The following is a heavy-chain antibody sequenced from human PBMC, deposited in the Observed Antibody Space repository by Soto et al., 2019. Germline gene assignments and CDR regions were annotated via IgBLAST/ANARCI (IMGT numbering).Heavy chain of an antibody. J-gene: IGHJ4*02. CDR2: INQNGGVK. D-gene: IGHD3-22*01. CDR1: GFTFSNYW. CDR3: ARYESSGPAVW. V-gene: IGHV3-7*01. Sequence: EVQLVGPGGGLVHPGGSLRLSCAASGFTFSNYWMPWVRQAPGRGLEWLANINQNGGVKFFEASVKGRLTISRDNTKNSLYLQMNSLRAEDTAVYYCARYESSGPAVWWGQGTLVTVSS.